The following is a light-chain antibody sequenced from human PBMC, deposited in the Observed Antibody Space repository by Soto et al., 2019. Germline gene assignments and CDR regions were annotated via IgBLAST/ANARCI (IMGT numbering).Light chain of an antibody. CDR2: EVS. CDR3: SSYSISTAYL. V-gene: IGLV2-14*01. Sequence: QSALTQPASVSGSPGQSITISCTGTSSDVGGYDYVSWYQLHPGKAPKLMVFEVSNRPSGVSYRLSGSKSGNTASLTISGLQAEDEADYFCSSYSISTAYLFGTGTNVTVL. J-gene: IGLJ1*01. CDR1: SSDVGGYDY.